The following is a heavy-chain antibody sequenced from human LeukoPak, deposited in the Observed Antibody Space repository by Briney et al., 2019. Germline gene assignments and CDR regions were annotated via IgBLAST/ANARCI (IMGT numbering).Heavy chain of an antibody. CDR3: ARDYRSGAPDFLDS. CDR2: LSSGGDIK. D-gene: IGHD1-14*01. CDR1: GFTFTTYD. Sequence: GGSLRLSCAASGFTFTTYDMHWVRQAPGKGLEWVAVLSSGGDIKIYADSVKGRFTISRDNSKNTLFLGMNSLRVDDTAVYYCARDYRSGAPDFLDSWGQGTLVSVSS. V-gene: IGHV3-30-3*01. J-gene: IGHJ4*02.